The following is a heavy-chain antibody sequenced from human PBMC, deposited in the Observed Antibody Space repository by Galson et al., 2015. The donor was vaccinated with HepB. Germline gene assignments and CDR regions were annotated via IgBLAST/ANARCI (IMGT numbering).Heavy chain of an antibody. CDR2: ISGDSNYI. CDR3: AEPGADGPAAFHFYYLDV. CDR1: GFNFSPYS. V-gene: IGHV3-21*01. Sequence: SLRLSCAVSGFNFSPYSMNWVRQAPGKGLEWVSFISGDSNYIYYADSVKGRFTVSRDNAKRSLYLHMNSLRAEDTAAYYCAEPGADGPAAFHFYYLDVWGNGTPVTVSS. D-gene: IGHD2-2*01. J-gene: IGHJ6*03.